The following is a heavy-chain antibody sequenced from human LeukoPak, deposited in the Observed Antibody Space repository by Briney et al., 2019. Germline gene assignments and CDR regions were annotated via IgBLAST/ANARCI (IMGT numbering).Heavy chain of an antibody. CDR1: GFTFSSYE. CDR3: ARRAIAEGFDY. V-gene: IGHV3-48*03. J-gene: IGHJ4*02. Sequence: PGGSLRLSCAVSGFTFSSYEMNWVRQAPGKGLEWVSYISSSGRTIYYADSVRGRFTISRDNAKNSLYLQMNSLRVEDTAVYYCARRAIAEGFDYWGQGTLVTVSS. CDR2: ISSSGRTI. D-gene: IGHD6-13*01.